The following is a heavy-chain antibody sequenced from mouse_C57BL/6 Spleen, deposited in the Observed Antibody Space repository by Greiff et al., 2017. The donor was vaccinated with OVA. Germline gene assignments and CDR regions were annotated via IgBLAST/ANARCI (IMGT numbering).Heavy chain of an antibody. J-gene: IGHJ3*01. V-gene: IGHV3-8*01. Sequence: EVKLEESGPGLAKPSQTLSLTCSVTGYSITSDYWNWIRKFPGNKLEYMGYISYSGSTYYNPSLESRISITRDTSKNQYYLQLNSVTTEDTATYYCARSAYYSNPWFAYWGQGTLVTVSA. CDR1: GYSITSDY. CDR2: ISYSGST. D-gene: IGHD2-5*01. CDR3: ARSAYYSNPWFAY.